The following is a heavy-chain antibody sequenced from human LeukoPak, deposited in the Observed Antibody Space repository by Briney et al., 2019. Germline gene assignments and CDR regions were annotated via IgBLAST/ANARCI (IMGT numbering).Heavy chain of an antibody. J-gene: IGHJ6*03. Sequence: PSETLSLTCTVSGGSISSYYWSWIRQPPGKGLEWIGYIYYGGSTNYNPSLKSRVTISVDTSKNQFSLKLSSVTAADTAVYYCASGAYSYYYMDVWGKGTTVTISS. CDR2: IYYGGST. V-gene: IGHV4-59*01. CDR1: GGSISSYY. CDR3: ASGAYSYYYMDV. D-gene: IGHD4-11*01.